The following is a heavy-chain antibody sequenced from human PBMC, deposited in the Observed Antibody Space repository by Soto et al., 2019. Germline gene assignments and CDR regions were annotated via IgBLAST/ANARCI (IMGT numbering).Heavy chain of an antibody. CDR3: ASRKSSPYFDY. CDR1: GGSISSGDYY. CDR2: IYYSGST. V-gene: IGHV4-30-4*01. Sequence: QVQLQESGPGLVKPSQTLSLTCTVSGGSISSGDYYWSWIRQPPGKGLEWIGNIYYSGSTYYNPSLKSRVTISVDTSKKQFPLTLSSVTAADTAVYYCASRKSSPYFDYWGQGTLVTVSS. J-gene: IGHJ4*02. D-gene: IGHD3-10*01.